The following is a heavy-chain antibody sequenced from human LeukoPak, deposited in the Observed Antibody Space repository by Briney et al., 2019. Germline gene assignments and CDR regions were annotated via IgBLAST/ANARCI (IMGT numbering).Heavy chain of an antibody. CDR2: INPSGGST. D-gene: IGHD6-13*01. CDR3: AREHSSSWDQFDY. V-gene: IGHV1-46*01. J-gene: IGHJ4*02. Sequence: ASVKVSCKASGYTFTGYYMHWVRQAPGQGLEWMGIINPSGGSTSYAQKFQGRVTMTRDTSTSTSYMELRSLRSDDTAVYYCAREHSSSWDQFDYWGQGTLVTVSS. CDR1: GYTFTGYY.